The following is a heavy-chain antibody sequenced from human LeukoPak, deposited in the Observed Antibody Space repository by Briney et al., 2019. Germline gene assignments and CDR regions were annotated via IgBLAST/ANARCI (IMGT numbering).Heavy chain of an antibody. CDR3: ARDFGYGSGSYGVN. D-gene: IGHD3-10*01. J-gene: IGHJ4*02. CDR1: GFTFSSYW. CDR2: IKQDGSEK. V-gene: IGHV3-7*01. Sequence: AGGSLRLSCAASGFTFSSYWMSWVRQAPGKGLEWIANIKQDGSEKYYVDSVKGRFTISRDNAKNSLYLQMNSLRAEDTAVYYCARDFGYGSGSYGVNWGQGTLVTVSS.